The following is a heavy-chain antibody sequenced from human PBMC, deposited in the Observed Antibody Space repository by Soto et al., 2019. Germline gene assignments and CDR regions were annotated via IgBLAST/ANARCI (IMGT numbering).Heavy chain of an antibody. CDR1: GFSLSTSGVG. V-gene: IGHV2-5*02. Sequence: QITLKESGPTLVKPTQTLTLTCTFSGFSLSTSGVGVGWIRQPPGKALEWLALIYWDDDKRYSPSLKSRLTTNRDSSKNQVVSTMPNMDPVDTATYYCAHSPMDLGFRWFDPWGQGTLVTVSS. D-gene: IGHD5-12*01. CDR3: AHSPMDLGFRWFDP. J-gene: IGHJ5*02. CDR2: IYWDDDK.